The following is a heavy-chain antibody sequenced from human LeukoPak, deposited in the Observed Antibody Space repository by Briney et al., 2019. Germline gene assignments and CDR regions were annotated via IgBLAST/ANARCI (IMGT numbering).Heavy chain of an antibody. Sequence: GASLRLSCAASGFTFSSYAMSWVRQAPGKGLEWVSAISGSGGSTYYADSVKGRFTISRENSKKTLYLQMNSLRAGDTAVYYCAKARKQWLVLGWFDPWGEGTLVTVSS. CDR1: GFTFSSYA. V-gene: IGHV3-23*01. CDR2: ISGSGGST. CDR3: AKARKQWLVLGWFDP. D-gene: IGHD6-19*01. J-gene: IGHJ5*02.